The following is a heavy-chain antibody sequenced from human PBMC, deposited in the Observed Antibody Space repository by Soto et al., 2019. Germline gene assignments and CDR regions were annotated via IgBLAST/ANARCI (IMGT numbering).Heavy chain of an antibody. D-gene: IGHD6-19*01. CDR3: AREGAVYYMDV. V-gene: IGHV4-34*01. J-gene: IGHJ6*03. CDR2: INHSGST. CDR1: GGSFSGYY. Sequence: SETLSLTCAVYGGSFSGYYWSWIRQPPGKGLEWIGEINHSGSTNYNPSLKSRVTISVDTSKNQFSLKLSSVTAADTAVYYCAREGAVYYMDVWGKGTTVTVSS.